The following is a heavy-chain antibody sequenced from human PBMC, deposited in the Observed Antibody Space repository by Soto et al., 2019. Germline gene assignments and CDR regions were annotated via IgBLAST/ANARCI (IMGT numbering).Heavy chain of an antibody. CDR3: ARDQDPSDPGLDY. CDR2: ISYDGSNK. J-gene: IGHJ4*02. Sequence: QVQLVESGGGVVQPGGSLRLSCAASGFTFSSYAMHWVRQAPGKGLEWVAVISYDGSNKYYADSVKGRFTISRDNSKNTLYLQMNSLRAEDTAVYYCARDQDPSDPGLDYWGQGTLVTVSS. CDR1: GFTFSSYA. V-gene: IGHV3-30-3*01.